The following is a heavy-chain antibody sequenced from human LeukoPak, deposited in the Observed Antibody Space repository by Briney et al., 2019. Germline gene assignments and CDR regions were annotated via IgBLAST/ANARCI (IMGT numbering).Heavy chain of an antibody. J-gene: IGHJ4*02. D-gene: IGHD6-25*01. CDR2: INPIGGST. CDR3: ATLLSNAAFDY. CDR1: GYTFTSYY. V-gene: IGHV1-46*01. Sequence: ASVKVSCKASGYTFTSYYMHWVRQAPGQGLEGMGIINPIGGSTTYAQKFQGRVTMTRDTSTSTVYMELSSLRSEDTAVYYCATLLSNAAFDYWGQGTLVTVSS.